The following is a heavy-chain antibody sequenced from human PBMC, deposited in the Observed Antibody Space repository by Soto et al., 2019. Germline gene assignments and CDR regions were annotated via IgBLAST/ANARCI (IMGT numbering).Heavy chain of an antibody. D-gene: IGHD2-21*02. V-gene: IGHV3-23*01. Sequence: EVQLLESGGGLVQPGGSLRRSCAASGFSFSSYAMGWVRQAPGKGLEWVSIISGSGGDAYYADSVKGRFTISRDNSKDTVYLQMNSLRAEDTAVYHCARVRYGDYIDYWGQGTQVTVSS. CDR2: ISGSGGDA. J-gene: IGHJ4*02. CDR3: ARVRYGDYIDY. CDR1: GFSFSSYA.